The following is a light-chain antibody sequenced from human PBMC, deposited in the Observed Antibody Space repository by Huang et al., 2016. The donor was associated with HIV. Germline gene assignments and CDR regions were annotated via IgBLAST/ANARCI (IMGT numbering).Light chain of an antibody. CDR3: QQYNNWPPLIT. V-gene: IGKV3-15*01. CDR1: QSVSSN. CDR2: VAS. J-gene: IGKJ5*01. Sequence: EIVMTQSPATLSVSPGERATLSCRASQSVSSNLAWYQQKPGQAPRRLIYVASTRATGIPARFSGSGSGTEFTLTISSLQSEDFAVYYCQQYNNWPPLITFGQGTRLEMK.